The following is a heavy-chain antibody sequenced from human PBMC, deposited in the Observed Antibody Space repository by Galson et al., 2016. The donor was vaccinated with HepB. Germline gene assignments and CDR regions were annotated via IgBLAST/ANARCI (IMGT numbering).Heavy chain of an antibody. CDR3: AKDPIMFGGVIVPYYFDF. CDR2: MTGSGGST. J-gene: IGHJ4*02. D-gene: IGHD3-16*02. V-gene: IGHV3-23*01. Sequence: SLRLSCAASGFTFSSYAMNWVRQAPGKGLEWVSGMTGSGGSTYYADSVKGRFTISRDNSKNTLYLQMNSLRADDTAVYYCAKDPIMFGGVIVPYYFDFWGQGTLVTVST. CDR1: GFTFSSYA.